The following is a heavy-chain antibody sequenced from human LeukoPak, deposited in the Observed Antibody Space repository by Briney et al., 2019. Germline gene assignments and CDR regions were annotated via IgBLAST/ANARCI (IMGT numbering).Heavy chain of an antibody. V-gene: IGHV1-69*13. CDR2: IIPIFGTA. D-gene: IGHD2/OR15-2a*01. CDR1: GYTFTSYA. J-gene: IGHJ4*02. Sequence: SVKVSCKASGYTFTSYAISWVRQAPGQGLEWMGGIIPIFGTANYAQKFQGRVTITADESTSTAYMELSSLRSEDTAVYYCASRYFTIYTSGFDYWGQGTLVTVSS. CDR3: ASRYFTIYTSGFDY.